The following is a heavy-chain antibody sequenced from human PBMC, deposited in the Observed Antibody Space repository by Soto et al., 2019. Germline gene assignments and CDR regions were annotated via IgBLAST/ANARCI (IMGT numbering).Heavy chain of an antibody. D-gene: IGHD3-10*01. V-gene: IGHV3-30*18. CDR2: ILYDGSDK. CDR1: GFTFSSYG. CDR3: AKAGGGFGDFVHH. Sequence: GGSLRRSCAASGFTFSSYGMHWVRQAPGKGLECVTGILYDGSDKYYADSVKGRFTISRENSKNTLYLQMNSLRTEDSAVYYCAKAGGGFGDFVHHWGQGTPVTVSS. J-gene: IGHJ4*02.